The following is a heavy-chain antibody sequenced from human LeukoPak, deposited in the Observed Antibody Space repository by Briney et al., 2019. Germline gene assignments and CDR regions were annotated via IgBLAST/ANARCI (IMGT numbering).Heavy chain of an antibody. CDR1: GFTFRNNW. V-gene: IGHV3-23*01. CDR3: AKDRAIVVVTIFDY. Sequence: GGSLRLSCAASGFTFRNNWMSWVRQAPGKGLEWVSAISGSGGSTYYADSVKGRFTISRDNSKNTLYLQMNSLRAEDAAVYYCAKDRAIVVVTIFDYWGQGTLVTVSS. CDR2: ISGSGGST. J-gene: IGHJ4*02. D-gene: IGHD3-22*01.